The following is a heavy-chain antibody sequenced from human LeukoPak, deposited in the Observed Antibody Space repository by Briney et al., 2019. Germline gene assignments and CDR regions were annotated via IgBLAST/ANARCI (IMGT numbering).Heavy chain of an antibody. V-gene: IGHV4-34*01. Sequence: SETLSLTCAVYGGSFNDYYWTWIRQSPGKGLEWIGEITHSETTNHNPSLKSRVTMSVDTSKNQFSLRLNSVIAADTAVYYCARGPYQGKSGYYSYWGQGSRVTVS. CDR2: ITHSETT. CDR3: ARGPYQGKSGYYSY. CDR1: GGSFNDYY. J-gene: IGHJ4*02. D-gene: IGHD3-22*01.